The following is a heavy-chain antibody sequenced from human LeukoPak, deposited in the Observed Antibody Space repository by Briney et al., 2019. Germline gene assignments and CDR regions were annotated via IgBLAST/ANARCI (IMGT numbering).Heavy chain of an antibody. V-gene: IGHV3-30*18. CDR3: AKDGRTTVVTSYYYYYYYMDV. CDR1: GFTFSSYG. CDR2: ISYDGSNK. D-gene: IGHD4-23*01. J-gene: IGHJ6*03. Sequence: PGGSLRLSCAASGFTFSSYGMHWVRQAPGKGLEWVAVISYDGSNKYYADSVKGRFTISRDNSKNTLYLQMNSLRAEDTAVYYCAKDGRTTVVTSYYYYYYYMDVWGKGTTVTVSS.